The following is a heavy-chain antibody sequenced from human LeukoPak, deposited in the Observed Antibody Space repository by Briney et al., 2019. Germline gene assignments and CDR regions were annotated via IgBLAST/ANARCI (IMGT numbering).Heavy chain of an antibody. D-gene: IGHD6-19*01. CDR3: ARGGDYSSGWYGYDVIFDY. J-gene: IGHJ4*02. V-gene: IGHV4-34*01. Sequence: KPSETLSLTCAVYGGSFSGYYWSWIRQPPGKGLEWIGEINHSGSTNYNPSLKSRVTISVDTSKNQFSLKLSSVTAADTAVYYCARGGDYSSGWYGYDVIFDYWGQGTLVTVSS. CDR2: INHSGST. CDR1: GGSFSGYY.